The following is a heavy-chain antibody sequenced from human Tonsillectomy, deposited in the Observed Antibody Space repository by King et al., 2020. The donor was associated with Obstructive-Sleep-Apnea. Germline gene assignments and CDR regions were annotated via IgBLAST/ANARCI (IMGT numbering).Heavy chain of an antibody. CDR1: GGSISNTSYY. J-gene: IGHJ4*02. Sequence: QLQESGPGLVKPSKTLSLTCTVSGGSISNTSYYWGWIRQPPGKGLEWIGSTYYSGSTYYNPALKSRVTISVDTSKNQVSLKLTSVTAADPAGYYCARQPSPHPYHGGLDYWGQGTLVTVSS. CDR2: TYYSGST. V-gene: IGHV4-39*01. CDR3: ARQPSPHPYHGGLDY. D-gene: IGHD2-2*01.